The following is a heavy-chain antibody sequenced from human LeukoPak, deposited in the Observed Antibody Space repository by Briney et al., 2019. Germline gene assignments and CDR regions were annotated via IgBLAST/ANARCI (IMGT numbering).Heavy chain of an antibody. Sequence: GRSLRLSCAASGFTFSSYSMNWVRQAPGKGLEWVSSISSSSSYIYYADSVKGRFTISRDNAKNSLYLQMNSLRAEDTAVYYCARDYGDLSYYYYYYMDVWGKGTTVTVSS. V-gene: IGHV3-21*01. J-gene: IGHJ6*03. CDR3: ARDYGDLSYYYYYYMDV. CDR1: GFTFSSYS. D-gene: IGHD4-17*01. CDR2: ISSSSSYI.